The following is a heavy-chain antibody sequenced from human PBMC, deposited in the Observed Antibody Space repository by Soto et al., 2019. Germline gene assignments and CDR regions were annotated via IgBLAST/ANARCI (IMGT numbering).Heavy chain of an antibody. D-gene: IGHD3-10*01. V-gene: IGHV1-69*08. J-gene: IGHJ4*02. Sequence: QVQLVQSGAEVKKPGSSVKVSCKASGGTFSSYTISWVRQAPGQGLEWMGRIIPILGIANYAQKFQGRVTITADKSTSTAYVELSSLRSEDTAVYYCSTEEYYYGSGALFDYWGQGTLITVSS. CDR3: STEEYYYGSGALFDY. CDR2: IIPILGIA. CDR1: GGTFSSYT.